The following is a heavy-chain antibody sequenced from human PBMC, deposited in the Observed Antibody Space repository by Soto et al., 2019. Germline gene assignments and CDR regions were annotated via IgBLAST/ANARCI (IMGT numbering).Heavy chain of an antibody. V-gene: IGHV4-59*01. CDR1: GGSISSYY. CDR3: AREIGRLTWFDP. Sequence: SETLSLTCTVSGGSISSYYWSWIRQPPGKGLEWIGYIYYSGSTNYNPSLKSRVTISVDTSKNQFSLKLSSVTAADTAVYYCAREIGRLTWFDPWGQGTLVTVSS. D-gene: IGHD1-1*01. J-gene: IGHJ5*02. CDR2: IYYSGST.